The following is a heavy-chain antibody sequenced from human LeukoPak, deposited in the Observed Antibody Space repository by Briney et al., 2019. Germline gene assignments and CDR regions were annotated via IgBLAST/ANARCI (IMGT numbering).Heavy chain of an antibody. CDR3: AREGGVVVLPYYWYFDL. D-gene: IGHD3-22*01. J-gene: IGHJ2*01. CDR1: GFTFSSYE. CDR2: IKQDGSEK. Sequence: PGGSLRLSCAASGFTFSSYEMNWVRQAPGKGLEWVANIKQDGSEKYYVDSVKGRFTISRDTAKNSLYLQMNSLRAEDTAVYYCAREGGVVVLPYYWYFDLWGRGTLVTVSS. V-gene: IGHV3-7*01.